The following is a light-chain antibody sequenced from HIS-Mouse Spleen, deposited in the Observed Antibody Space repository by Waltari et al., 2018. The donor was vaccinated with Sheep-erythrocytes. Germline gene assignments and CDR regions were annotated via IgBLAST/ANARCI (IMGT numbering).Light chain of an antibody. CDR3: QAWDSSIVV. Sequence: SYELTQPPSVSVSPGQTASITCSGDKLGDKYACWYQQKPGQSPVLVIYQDSKRPSGIPERFSGPNSGNTATLTISGTQAMYEADYYCQAWDSSIVVFGGGTKLTVL. CDR2: QDS. CDR1: KLGDKY. J-gene: IGLJ2*01. V-gene: IGLV3-1*01.